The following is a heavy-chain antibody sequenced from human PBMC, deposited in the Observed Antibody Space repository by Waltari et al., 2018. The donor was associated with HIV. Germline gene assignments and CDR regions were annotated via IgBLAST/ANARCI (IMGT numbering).Heavy chain of an antibody. Sequence: QVQLQESGPGLVKPSETLSLTCAVSGYSISSGYYWGWIRQPPGKGLEWIGSIYHSGRTYYNPSLKSRVTISVDTSKNQFSLKLSSVTAADTAVYYCARVGSSGFDYWGQGTLVTVSS. J-gene: IGHJ4*02. CDR1: GYSISSGYY. CDR3: ARVGSSGFDY. V-gene: IGHV4-38-2*01. CDR2: IYHSGRT. D-gene: IGHD6-19*01.